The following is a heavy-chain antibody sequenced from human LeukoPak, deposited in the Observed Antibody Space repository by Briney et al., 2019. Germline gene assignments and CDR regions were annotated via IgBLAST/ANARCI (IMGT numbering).Heavy chain of an antibody. CDR3: VSHRTVTTPPY. V-gene: IGHV4-38-2*01. D-gene: IGHD4-17*01. Sequence: SETLSLTCAVPGYSLISGYYWGWVPQPPGKRLPWIGSIYHSGTSYYNPSLEIRVTLSVDTSNNQFSLKLKSVTAADTAVYYCVSHRTVTTPPYWGQGTLVTVSS. CDR2: IYHSGTS. CDR1: GYSLISGYY. J-gene: IGHJ4*02.